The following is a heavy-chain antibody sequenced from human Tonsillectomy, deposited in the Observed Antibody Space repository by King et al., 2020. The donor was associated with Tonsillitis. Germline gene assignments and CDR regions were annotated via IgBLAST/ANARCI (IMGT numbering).Heavy chain of an antibody. CDR2: IYSGGST. CDR3: ARELVVAGADYFDY. J-gene: IGHJ4*02. D-gene: IGHD6-19*01. Sequence: VQLVESGGGLIQPGGSLRLSCAVSGFTVSTNYMIWVRQAPGMGLEWVSFIYSGGSTYYADSVKGRFTISRDNSKNTLYLQMNSLRAEDTAVYYCARELVVAGADYFDYWGQGTLVTVSS. V-gene: IGHV3-53*01. CDR1: GFTVSTNY.